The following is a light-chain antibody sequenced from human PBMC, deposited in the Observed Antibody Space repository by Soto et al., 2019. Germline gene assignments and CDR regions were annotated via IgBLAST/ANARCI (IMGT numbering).Light chain of an antibody. Sequence: QSVLTQPPSVSGAPGQRVAISCTGSGSNIGAGYDVHWYQQLPGTAPKLLIFANINRPSGVPDRFSGSESGTSASLAITGLRAEDEADYYCQSYDSSPSGYVFGTGTKVTVL. CDR2: ANI. J-gene: IGLJ1*01. V-gene: IGLV1-40*01. CDR3: QSYDSSPSGYV. CDR1: GSNIGAGYD.